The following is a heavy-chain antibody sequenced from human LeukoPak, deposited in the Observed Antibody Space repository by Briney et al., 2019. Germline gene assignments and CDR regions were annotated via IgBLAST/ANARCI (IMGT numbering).Heavy chain of an antibody. CDR3: ARDSRVGATANYYYYYMDV. J-gene: IGHJ6*03. D-gene: IGHD1-26*01. CDR1: GGSISSYY. Sequence: SETLSLTCTVSGGSISSYYWSRIRQPPGKGLEWIGYIYYSGSTNYNPSLKSRVTISVDTSKNQFSLKLSSVTAADTAVYYCARDSRVGATANYYYYYMDVWGKGTTVTVSS. CDR2: IYYSGST. V-gene: IGHV4-59*01.